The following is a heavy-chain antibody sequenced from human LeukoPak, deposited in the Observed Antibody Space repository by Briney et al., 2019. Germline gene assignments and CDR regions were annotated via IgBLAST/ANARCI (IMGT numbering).Heavy chain of an antibody. CDR1: GGPFSGYY. D-gene: IGHD6-19*01. V-gene: IGHV4-34*01. Sequence: SETLSLTCAVYGGPFSGYYWSWVRQPPGKGLEWIGEIKHSGSTNYNPSLKSRGIISVDTSKNQFSLKLSSVTAADTAVYYCARVRGWFGPDYWGQGTLVTVSS. J-gene: IGHJ4*02. CDR3: ARVRGWFGPDY. CDR2: IKHSGST.